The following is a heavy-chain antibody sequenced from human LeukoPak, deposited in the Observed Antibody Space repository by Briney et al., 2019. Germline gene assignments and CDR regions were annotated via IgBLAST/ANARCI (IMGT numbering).Heavy chain of an antibody. Sequence: PGGSLRLSCAASGFTVSSNYMSWVRQAPGKGLEWVSVIYSGGSTYYADSVKGRFTISRDNSMNTLYLQMNSLRAEDTAVYYCARVGWLRFLDYWGQGTLVTVSS. CDR3: ARVGWLRFLDY. D-gene: IGHD5-12*01. CDR2: IYSGGST. CDR1: GFTVSSNY. V-gene: IGHV3-53*01. J-gene: IGHJ4*02.